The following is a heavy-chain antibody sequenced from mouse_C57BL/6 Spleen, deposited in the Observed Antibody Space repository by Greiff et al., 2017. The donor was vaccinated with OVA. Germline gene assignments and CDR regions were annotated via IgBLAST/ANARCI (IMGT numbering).Heavy chain of an antibody. Sequence: EVNVVESGGGLVKPGGSLKLSCAASGFTFSSYAMSWVRQTPEKRLEWVATISDGGSYTYYPDNVKGRFTISRDNAKNNLYLQMSHLKSEDTAMYYCARDDPSFAYWGQGTLVTVSA. CDR3: ARDDPSFAY. V-gene: IGHV5-4*01. CDR1: GFTFSSYA. J-gene: IGHJ3*01. CDR2: ISDGGSYT.